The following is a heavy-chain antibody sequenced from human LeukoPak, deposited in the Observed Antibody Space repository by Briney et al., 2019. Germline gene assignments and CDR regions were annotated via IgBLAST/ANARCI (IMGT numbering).Heavy chain of an antibody. V-gene: IGHV3-23*01. J-gene: IGHJ4*02. CDR2: INGSGGST. D-gene: IGHD3-16*01. CDR1: GFTFGSYA. Sequence: GGSLRLSCAASGFTFGSYAMSWVRQAPGKGLEWVSDINGSGGSTYYTDSVKGRFTISRDNSKNTLYLQMNSPRAEDTAIYYCAKGTTDYDASDPLDFWGQGTLVTVSS. CDR3: AKGTTDYDASDPLDF.